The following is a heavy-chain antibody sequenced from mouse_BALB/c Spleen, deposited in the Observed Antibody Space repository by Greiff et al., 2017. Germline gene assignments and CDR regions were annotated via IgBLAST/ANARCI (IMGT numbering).Heavy chain of an antibody. CDR1: GFTFSSYG. CDR2: INSNGGST. D-gene: IGHD2-14*01. CDR3: ARDRGTDWYFDV. J-gene: IGHJ1*01. V-gene: IGHV5-6-3*01. Sequence: DVKLVESGGGLVQPGGSLKLSCAASGFTFSSYGMSWVRQTPDKRLELVATINSNGGSTYYPDSVKGRFTISRDNAKNTLYLQMSSLKSEDTAMYYCARDRGTDWYFDVWGAGTTVTVSS.